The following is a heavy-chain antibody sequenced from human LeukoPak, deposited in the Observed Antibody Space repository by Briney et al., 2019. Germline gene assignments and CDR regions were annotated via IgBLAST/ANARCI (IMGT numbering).Heavy chain of an antibody. CDR1: GFSFGSYW. Sequence: HSGGSLRLSCATSGFSFGSYWMSWVRQAPGKGLEWVANIKQDGSERYYVDSVKGRFTISRDNAKNSLYLQMNSLRAEDTAVYYCAREGDFGGYFDYWGQGTLVTVSS. D-gene: IGHD3-3*01. CDR3: AREGDFGGYFDY. V-gene: IGHV3-7*01. J-gene: IGHJ4*02. CDR2: IKQDGSER.